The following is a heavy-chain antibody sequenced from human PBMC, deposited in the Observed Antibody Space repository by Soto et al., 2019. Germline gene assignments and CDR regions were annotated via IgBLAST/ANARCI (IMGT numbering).Heavy chain of an antibody. CDR2: IIPIFGTA. Sequence: SVKVSCKASGGTFSSYAISWVRQASGQGLEWMGGIIPIFGTANYAQKFQGRVTITADKSTSTAYMELSSLRSEDTAVYYCARDKGDYYDSSGYYYLDYYYYYGMDVWGQGTTVTVSS. J-gene: IGHJ6*02. CDR3: ARDKGDYYDSSGYYYLDYYYYYGMDV. CDR1: GGTFSSYA. V-gene: IGHV1-69*06. D-gene: IGHD3-22*01.